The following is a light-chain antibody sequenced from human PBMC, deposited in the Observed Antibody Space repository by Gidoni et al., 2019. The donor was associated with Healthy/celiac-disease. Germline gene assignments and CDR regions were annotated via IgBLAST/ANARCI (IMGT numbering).Light chain of an antibody. Sequence: AIRMTQSPSSFSASTGDRVTITCRASQGISSYLAWYQQTPGKAPKLLIYAASTLQSGVPSRFSGSGSGTDLTLTISCLQSEDFATYYCQQYYSYPRTFGQGTKVEIK. V-gene: IGKV1-8*01. CDR2: AAS. CDR1: QGISSY. J-gene: IGKJ1*01. CDR3: QQYYSYPRT.